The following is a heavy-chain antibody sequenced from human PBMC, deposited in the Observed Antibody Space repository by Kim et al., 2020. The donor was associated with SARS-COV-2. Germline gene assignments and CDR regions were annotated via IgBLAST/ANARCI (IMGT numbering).Heavy chain of an antibody. J-gene: IGHJ4*02. Sequence: NPTTKSRVTISVDTSKNQFSLKLSSVTAADTAVYYCARHIAVAGTPFDYWGQGTLVTVSS. D-gene: IGHD6-19*01. CDR3: ARHIAVAGTPFDY. V-gene: IGHV4-59*08.